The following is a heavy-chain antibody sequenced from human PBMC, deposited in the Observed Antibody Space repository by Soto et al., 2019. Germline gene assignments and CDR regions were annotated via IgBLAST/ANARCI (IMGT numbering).Heavy chain of an antibody. D-gene: IGHD3-22*01. Sequence: PGGSLRLSCAASGLTVRSNFMTWVRQAPGKGLEWVSLIYSGGSTYYSDSVKGRFTISRDNSKNTLYLQMNSLRAEDTAVYYCAKVGYYYDSSGYYPSYYYYYGMDVWGQGTTVTVSS. V-gene: IGHV3-53*01. CDR1: GLTVRSNF. J-gene: IGHJ6*02. CDR2: IYSGGST. CDR3: AKVGYYYDSSGYYPSYYYYYGMDV.